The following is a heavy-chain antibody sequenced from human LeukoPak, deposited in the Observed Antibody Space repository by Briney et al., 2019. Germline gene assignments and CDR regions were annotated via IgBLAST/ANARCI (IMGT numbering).Heavy chain of an antibody. J-gene: IGHJ4*02. D-gene: IGHD1-26*01. Sequence: GGSLRLSCAASGFTFSSYEMNWVRQAPGKGLEWVSYISSSGSTIYYADSVKGRFTISRDNAKNSLYLQMNSLRAEDTAVYYCARVWELPTGIDYWGQGTLVTVSS. CDR3: ARVWELPTGIDY. CDR1: GFTFSSYE. CDR2: ISSSGSTI. V-gene: IGHV3-48*03.